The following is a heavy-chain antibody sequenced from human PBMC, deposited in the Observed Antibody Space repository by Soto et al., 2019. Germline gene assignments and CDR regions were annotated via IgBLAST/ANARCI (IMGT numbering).Heavy chain of an antibody. Sequence: EVQLVESGGGLVKPGGSLRLSCAASGFTFSNAWMNWVRQAPGKGLEWVGRIKSKTDGGTTDYAAPGRGRFTISRDDSKNTLYLQMNSLKTEDTAVYYCTTDYGDYVAYYYGMDVWGQGTTVTVSS. J-gene: IGHJ6*02. D-gene: IGHD4-17*01. V-gene: IGHV3-15*07. CDR1: GFTFSNAW. CDR2: IKSKTDGGTT. CDR3: TTDYGDYVAYYYGMDV.